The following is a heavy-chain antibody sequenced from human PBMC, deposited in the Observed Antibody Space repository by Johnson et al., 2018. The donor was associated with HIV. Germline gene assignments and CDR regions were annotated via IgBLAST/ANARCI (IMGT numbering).Heavy chain of an antibody. J-gene: IGHJ3*02. D-gene: IGHD1-26*01. V-gene: IGHV3-30*02. Sequence: QVQLVESGGGVVRPGGSLRLSCAASGFTFSSYGMHWVRQAPGKGLEWVAFIRYDGSNKYYADSVKGRFTISRDNSKNTLYLQMNSLRAEDTTVYYCAKSYYEEERPMGVDAFDIWGQGTMVTVSS. CDR2: IRYDGSNK. CDR1: GFTFSSYG. CDR3: AKSYYEEERPMGVDAFDI.